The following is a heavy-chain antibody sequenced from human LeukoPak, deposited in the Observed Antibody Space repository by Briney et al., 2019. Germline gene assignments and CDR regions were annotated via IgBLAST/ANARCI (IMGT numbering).Heavy chain of an antibody. D-gene: IGHD2-2*02. CDR1: GYTFTGYY. V-gene: IGHV1-18*04. CDR3: ARGIYCSSTSCYTHSYYYYGMDV. CDR2: ISAYNGNT. Sequence: GASVKVSCKASGYTFTGYYMHWVRQAPGQGLEWMGWISAYNGNTNYAQKLQGRVTMTTDTSTSTAYMELRSLRSDDTAVYYCARGIYCSSTSCYTHSYYYYGMDVWGQGTTVTVSS. J-gene: IGHJ6*02.